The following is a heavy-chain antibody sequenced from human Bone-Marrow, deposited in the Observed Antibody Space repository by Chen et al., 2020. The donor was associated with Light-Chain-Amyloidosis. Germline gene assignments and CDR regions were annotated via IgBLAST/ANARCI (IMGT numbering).Heavy chain of an antibody. CDR1: GDSVSGGSNY. V-gene: IGHV4-61*01. Sequence: QVQLQESGPGLVKPSATLSPICSVSGDSVSGGSNYWNWIRQPPGKGLEWIGYIYKSTSTNYNSALKSGITLSIDASKNQLSLKFSAVTAADTAVYYCARDSGYCSRTTCYPHFDCGGQGARVTVSS. CDR2: IYKSTST. CDR3: ARDSGYCSRTTCYPHFDC. D-gene: IGHD3-22*01. J-gene: IGHJ4*02.